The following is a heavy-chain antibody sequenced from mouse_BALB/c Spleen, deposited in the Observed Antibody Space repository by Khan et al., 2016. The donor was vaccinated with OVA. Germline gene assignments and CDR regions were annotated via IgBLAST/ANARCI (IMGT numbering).Heavy chain of an antibody. V-gene: IGHV3-2*02. Sequence: EVQLVESGPGLVKPSQSLYLTCTVTGYSITSGYGWNWIRQFPGNKLEWMGYISYSGSTNYNPHRKSRTSITRDTSKNQFFLQLNSVTTEYTATYYCARTARLNYWGQVTTLTVSS. CDR3: ARTARLNY. J-gene: IGHJ2*01. CDR2: ISYSGST. CDR1: GYSITSGYG. D-gene: IGHD3-3*01.